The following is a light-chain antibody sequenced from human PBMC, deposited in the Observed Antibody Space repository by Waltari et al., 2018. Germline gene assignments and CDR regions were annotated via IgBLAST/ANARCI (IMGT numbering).Light chain of an antibody. V-gene: IGKV1-5*03. CDR1: ETIVSW. CDR3: QHYISSPWT. J-gene: IGKJ1*01. CDR2: TTS. Sequence: DIQMTQFPSTLSASVGATATITCRASETIVSWLAWYQQKPGKAPRLLIHTTSNLATGVPSRFSGRGSGTQFTLTIGSLQPDDVATYYCQHYISSPWTFGQGTKVEIK.